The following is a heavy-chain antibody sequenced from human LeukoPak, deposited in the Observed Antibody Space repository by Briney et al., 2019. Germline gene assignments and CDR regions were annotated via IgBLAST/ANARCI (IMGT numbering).Heavy chain of an antibody. D-gene: IGHD3-9*01. CDR2: IYPGDSNT. V-gene: IGHV5-51*01. CDR3: ASQYYDILTGPNWFDS. Sequence: GESLKISCKGSGYSFTSYWIGWVRQMPGKGLEWMGIIYPGDSNTRYSPSFQGQVTISADKSISTAYLQWSGLKASDTAMYYCASQYYDILTGPNWFDSWGQGTLVTVSS. J-gene: IGHJ5*01. CDR1: GYSFTSYW.